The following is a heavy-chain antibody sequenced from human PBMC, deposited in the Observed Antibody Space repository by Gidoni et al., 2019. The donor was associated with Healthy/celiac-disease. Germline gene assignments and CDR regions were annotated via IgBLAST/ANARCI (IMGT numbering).Heavy chain of an antibody. J-gene: IGHJ4*02. Sequence: QVQLVQSGAEVKKPGASVKVSCKASGYTFTRYYMHWVRQAPGQGLYWMGIINPSGGSTSYAQKFQGRVTMTRDTSTSTVYMELSSLRSEDTAVYYCARVPRRGYSYGTYDYWGQGTLVTVSS. CDR2: INPSGGST. D-gene: IGHD5-18*01. V-gene: IGHV1-46*01. CDR3: ARVPRRGYSYGTYDY. CDR1: GYTFTRYY.